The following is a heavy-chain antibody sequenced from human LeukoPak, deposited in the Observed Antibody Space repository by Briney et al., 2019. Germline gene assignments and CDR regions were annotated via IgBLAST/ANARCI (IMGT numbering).Heavy chain of an antibody. Sequence: SETLSLTCAVYGGSFSGYYWSWIRQPPGKGLEWIGEINHSGSTNYNPSLKSRVTISVDTSKNQFSLKLSSVTAADTAVYYCARWVEYYYYYYMDVWGKGTTVTISS. CDR2: INHSGST. V-gene: IGHV4-34*01. CDR3: ARWVEYYYYYYMDV. CDR1: GGSFSGYY. J-gene: IGHJ6*03.